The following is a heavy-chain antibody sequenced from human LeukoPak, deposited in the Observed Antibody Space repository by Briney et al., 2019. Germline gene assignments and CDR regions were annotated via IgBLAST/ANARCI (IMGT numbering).Heavy chain of an antibody. J-gene: IGHJ4*02. Sequence: PSEALSLTCAVYGGSFGGYYWSWIRQPPGKGLEWIGEINHSGSTNYNPSLKSRVTISVDTSKNQFSLKLSSVTAADTAVYYCARGLRYGDKYDYWGQGTLVTVSS. D-gene: IGHD4-23*01. CDR3: ARGLRYGDKYDY. CDR1: GGSFGGYY. V-gene: IGHV4-34*01. CDR2: INHSGST.